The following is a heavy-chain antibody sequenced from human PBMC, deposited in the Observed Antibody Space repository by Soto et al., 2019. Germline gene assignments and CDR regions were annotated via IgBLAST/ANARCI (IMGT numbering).Heavy chain of an antibody. Sequence: QVQLVQSEAEVRKPGSSVKVSCKVSGGSFTTYPISWVRQPPGQGLEWMGASVPIFGTPNYALKFQDRVTIAADRSTTTIYMELRGLKSEDTAVYYCARAFYTSTWNKVTHLDLWRRGNVVAVSS. CDR3: ARAFYTSTWNKVTHLDL. D-gene: IGHD1-1*01. J-gene: IGHJ2*01. V-gene: IGHV1-69*06. CDR2: SVPIFGTP. CDR1: GGSFTTYP.